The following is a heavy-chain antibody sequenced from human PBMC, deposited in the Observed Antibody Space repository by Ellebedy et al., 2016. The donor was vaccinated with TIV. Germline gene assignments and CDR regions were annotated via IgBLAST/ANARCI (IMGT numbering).Heavy chain of an antibody. D-gene: IGHD4-17*01. CDR3: ATDGSYGDFRSPAHAFEH. CDR1: GFSFRSYW. V-gene: IGHV3-7*01. J-gene: IGHJ3*01. CDR2: TKQDGSER. Sequence: GGSLRLSCAASGFSFRSYWMSWVRLAPGKGLEWVANTKQDGSERYYVDSVKGRFTISRDNAKNSLYLQMNSLRAEDTAVYYCATDGSYGDFRSPAHAFEHWGQGTMVSVSS.